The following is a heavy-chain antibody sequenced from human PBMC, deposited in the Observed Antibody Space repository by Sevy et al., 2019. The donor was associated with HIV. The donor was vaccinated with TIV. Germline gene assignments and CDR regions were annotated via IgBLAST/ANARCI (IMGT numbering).Heavy chain of an antibody. CDR3: ARRNDFAI. Sequence: SETLSLTCTVSGGSINSDHWNWIRQPPGKGLEWIGYVYYIGGTNYNPSLKNRVTISVDRTKNQFSLKLTSVSAADTAVYYCARRNDFAIWGQGTMVTVSS. CDR1: GGSINSDH. V-gene: IGHV4-59*08. CDR2: VYYIGGT. J-gene: IGHJ3*02.